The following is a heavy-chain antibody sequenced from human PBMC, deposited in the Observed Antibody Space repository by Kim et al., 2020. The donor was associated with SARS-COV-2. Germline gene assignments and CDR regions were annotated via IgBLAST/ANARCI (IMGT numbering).Heavy chain of an antibody. CDR2: INTNTGNP. CDR1: GYTFTSYA. J-gene: IGHJ6*02. CDR3: ARDWAIVATISYYYYYGMDV. D-gene: IGHD5-12*01. Sequence: ASVKVSCKASGYTFTSYAMNWVRQAPGQGLEWMGWINTNTGNPTYAQGFTGRFVFSLDTSVSTAYLQISSLKAEDTAVYYCARDWAIVATISYYYYYGMDVWGQGTTVTDSS. V-gene: IGHV7-4-1*02.